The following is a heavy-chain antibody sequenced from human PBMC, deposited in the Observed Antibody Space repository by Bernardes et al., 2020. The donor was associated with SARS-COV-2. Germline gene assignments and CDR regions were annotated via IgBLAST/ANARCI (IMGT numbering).Heavy chain of an antibody. D-gene: IGHD1-1*01. Sequence: SETLSLTCAVYGGSISAYYWTWIRQPPGKGLEWIGEINQSGRSNYNPSLKGRVTMSVDTSKNEFYLKLTSVTAADTAVYYCAKGCPYRWNNRRSWGQGVLVTVSS. V-gene: IGHV4-34*01. CDR3: AKGCPYRWNNRRS. CDR1: GGSISAYY. CDR2: INQSGRS. J-gene: IGHJ4*02.